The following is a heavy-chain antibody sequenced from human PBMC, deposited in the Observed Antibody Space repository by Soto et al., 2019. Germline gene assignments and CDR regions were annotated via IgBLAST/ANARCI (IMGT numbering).Heavy chain of an antibody. D-gene: IGHD3-22*01. J-gene: IGHJ1*01. Sequence: PSETLSLTCTVSGGSISSGGYYWSWIRQHPGKGLEWIGYIYYSGSTYYNPSLKSRVTISVDTSKNQFSLKLSSVTAADTAVYYCARAKRDSSGYRFQHWGQGTLVTVSS. CDR1: GGSISSGGYY. CDR3: ARAKRDSSGYRFQH. CDR2: IYYSGST. V-gene: IGHV4-31*03.